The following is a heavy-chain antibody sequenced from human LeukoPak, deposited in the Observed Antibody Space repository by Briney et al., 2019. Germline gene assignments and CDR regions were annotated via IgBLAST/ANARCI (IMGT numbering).Heavy chain of an antibody. CDR2: IYYSGST. D-gene: IGHD5-24*01. Sequence: PSETLSLTCTVSGGSISGYYWSWIRQPPGKGLEWIGYIYYSGSTNYNPSLKSRLTISIDTSENQFSLKLSSVTAADTAVYYCARSGMTTNNAFDIWGQGTMVTVSS. CDR3: ARSGMTTNNAFDI. V-gene: IGHV4-59*08. CDR1: GGSISGYY. J-gene: IGHJ3*02.